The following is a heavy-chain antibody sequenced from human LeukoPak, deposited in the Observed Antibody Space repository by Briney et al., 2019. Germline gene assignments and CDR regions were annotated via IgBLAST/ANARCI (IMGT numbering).Heavy chain of an antibody. D-gene: IGHD6-13*01. V-gene: IGHV3-48*01. CDR1: VFTFSSYT. J-gene: IGHJ4*02. Sequence: GGSLRLSCAASVFTFSSYTMNWVRQAPGKGLEWVSYISNSGSALNYADSVKGRFTISRDNAKNSLYLQMNSLRAGDTAVYYCARPAPGTYSTFDYWGPGTLVTVSS. CDR3: ARPAPGTYSTFDY. CDR2: ISNSGSAL.